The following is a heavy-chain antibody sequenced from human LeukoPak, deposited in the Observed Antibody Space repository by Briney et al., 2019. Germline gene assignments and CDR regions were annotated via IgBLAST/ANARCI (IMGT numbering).Heavy chain of an antibody. Sequence: GGSLRLSCAVSGISLSNYGMSWVRQAPGKGLEWVSGISGSGGNTYYADSVKGRFTISRDNSKNTLYLQMNSLRAEDTAVYFYAKRGVVIRVILVGFHKEAYYFDSWGQGALVTVSS. D-gene: IGHD3-22*01. CDR1: GISLSNYG. CDR3: AKRGVVIRVILVGFHKEAYYFDS. CDR2: ISGSGGNT. J-gene: IGHJ4*02. V-gene: IGHV3-23*01.